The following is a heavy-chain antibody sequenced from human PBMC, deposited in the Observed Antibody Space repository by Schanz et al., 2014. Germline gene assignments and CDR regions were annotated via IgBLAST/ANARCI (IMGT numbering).Heavy chain of an antibody. CDR2: IRYDGSKI. CDR3: ARDLAFGGVYDRHSDS. J-gene: IGHJ4*02. CDR1: GFTFSDYW. V-gene: IGHV3-30*02. Sequence: MRLVESGGGLVQPGGSLRLSCVASGFTFSDYWMHWVRQAPGKGMEWVAFIRYDGSKIYYADSVKGRFTISRDNPKNTLSLQMNSLRVEDTAVYYCARDLAFGGVYDRHSDSWGQGTLVTVSS. D-gene: IGHD3-16*01.